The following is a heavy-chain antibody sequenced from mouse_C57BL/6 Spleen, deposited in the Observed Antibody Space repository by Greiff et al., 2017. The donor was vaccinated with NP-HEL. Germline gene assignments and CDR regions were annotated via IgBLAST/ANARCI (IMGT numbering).Heavy chain of an antibody. Sequence: QVQLQQPGAELVKPGASVKLSCKASGYTFTSYWMHWVKQRPGQGLEWIGMIHPNSGSTNYNEKFKSKATLTVDKSSSTAYMQLRILTSEDSAVYYCSTPHRYGSSYDGAMAYWGPTTSVTFSS. V-gene: IGHV1-64*01. D-gene: IGHD1-1*01. CDR1: GYTFTSYW. CDR2: IHPNSGST. CDR3: STPHRYGSSYDGAMAY. J-gene: IGHJ4*01.